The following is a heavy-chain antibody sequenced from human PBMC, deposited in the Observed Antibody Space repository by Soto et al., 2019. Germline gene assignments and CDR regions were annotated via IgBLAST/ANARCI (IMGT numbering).Heavy chain of an antibody. D-gene: IGHD6-13*01. J-gene: IGHJ6*04. CDR2: ISGSGGST. Sequence: GGSLRLSCAASGFTFSSYAMSWVRQAPGKGLEWVSAISGSGGSTYYADSVKGRFTISRDNSKNTLYLQMNSLRAEETAVYYCAKEQQLVLAQGCIYVWGKGTTVTVSS. CDR3: AKEQQLVLAQGCIYV. CDR1: GFTFSSYA. V-gene: IGHV3-23*01.